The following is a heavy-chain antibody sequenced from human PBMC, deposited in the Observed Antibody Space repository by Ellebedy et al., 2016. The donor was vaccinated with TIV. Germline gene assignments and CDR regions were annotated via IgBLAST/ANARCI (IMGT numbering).Heavy chain of an antibody. CDR3: ARESDSQFYFDC. J-gene: IGHJ4*02. CDR1: GGSINNYY. CDR2: MHHSGST. Sequence: MPSETLSLTCNVSGGSINNYYWSWIRQPQGKGLEWIGEMHHSGSTNYIASLKSRVTRSVDTSKNQFSLKLSSVTASDTAVYYCARESDSQFYFDCWGQGTLVTVSS. V-gene: IGHV4-34*01.